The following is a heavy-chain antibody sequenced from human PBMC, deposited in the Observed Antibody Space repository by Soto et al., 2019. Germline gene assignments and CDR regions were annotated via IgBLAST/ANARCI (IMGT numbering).Heavy chain of an antibody. J-gene: IGHJ6*02. CDR3: ARVDYYYYGMDV. CDR2: IYYSGST. Sequence: SETLSLTCTVSGGSISSYYWSWIRQPPGKGLEWIGYIYYSGSTNYNPSIKSRVTISVDTSKNQFSLKLSSVTAADTAVYYCARVDYYYYGMDVWGQGTTVTVSS. CDR1: GGSISSYY. V-gene: IGHV4-59*01.